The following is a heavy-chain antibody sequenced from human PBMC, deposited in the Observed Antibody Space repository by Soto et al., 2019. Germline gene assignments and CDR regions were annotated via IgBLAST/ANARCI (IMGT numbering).Heavy chain of an antibody. V-gene: IGHV3-23*01. Sequence: EVQLLESGGTLVQPGGSLRLSCAASGFTFSTYAMSWVRQAPGRGREWVTATSGNGIKKYYADSVKGRFTISRDNSKNTLYLQMGSVRAEDTAVYYCAKDHGDFAFDMWGQGTMVTVSS. CDR2: TSGNGIKK. CDR1: GFTFSTYA. D-gene: IGHD4-17*01. CDR3: AKDHGDFAFDM. J-gene: IGHJ3*02.